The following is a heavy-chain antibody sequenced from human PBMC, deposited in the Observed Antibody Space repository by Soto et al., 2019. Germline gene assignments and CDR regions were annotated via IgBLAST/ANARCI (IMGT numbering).Heavy chain of an antibody. CDR2: INHSGST. D-gene: IGHD4-17*01. CDR1: GGSFSGYY. CDR3: ARPGYGDRNANFYDY. J-gene: IGHJ4*02. V-gene: IGHV4-34*01. Sequence: PSETLSLTYAVYGGSFSGYYWSWILQPPGKGLEWIGEINHSGSTNYNPSLKSRVTISVDTSKNQFSLKLSSVTAADTAVYYCARPGYGDRNANFYDYWGQGTLVTVSS.